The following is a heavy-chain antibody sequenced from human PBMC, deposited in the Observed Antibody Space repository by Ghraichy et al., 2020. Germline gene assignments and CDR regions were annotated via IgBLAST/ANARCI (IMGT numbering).Heavy chain of an antibody. CDR1: GGSISSSSYY. CDR2: IYYSGST. CDR3: ARHESPGVDY. Sequence: SETLSLTCTVSGGSISSSSYYWGWIRQPPGKGLEWIGSIYYSGSTYYNPSLKSRVTISVDTSKNQFSLKLSSVTAADTAVYYCARHESPGVDYWGQGTLVTVSS. V-gene: IGHV4-39*01. D-gene: IGHD3-10*01. J-gene: IGHJ4*02.